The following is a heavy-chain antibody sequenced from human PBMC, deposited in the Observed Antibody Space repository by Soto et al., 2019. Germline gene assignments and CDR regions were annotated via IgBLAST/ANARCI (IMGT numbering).Heavy chain of an antibody. CDR3: ARDFGDLVVPAAIVDY. V-gene: IGHV3-33*01. CDR2: IWYDGSNK. J-gene: IGHJ4*02. D-gene: IGHD2-2*01. CDR1: GFTFSSYG. Sequence: GGSLRLSCAASGFTFSSYGMHWVRQAPGKGLEWVAVIWYDGSNKYYADSVKGRFTISRDNSKNTLYLQMNSLRAEDTAVYYCARDFGDLVVPAAIVDYWGQGTLVTVSS.